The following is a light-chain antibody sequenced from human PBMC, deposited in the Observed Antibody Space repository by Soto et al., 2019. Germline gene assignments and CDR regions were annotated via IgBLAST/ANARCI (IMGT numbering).Light chain of an antibody. Sequence: EIVMTQSPATLSVSPGERAILSCRASQSISSNLAWYQQKPGQAPRLLIYGASTRATGIPARFSGSGSGTEFTLTISSLQSEDFAVYYCQQYKNWLTWTFGQGTKVDIK. V-gene: IGKV3-15*01. CDR3: QQYKNWLTWT. CDR1: QSISSN. CDR2: GAS. J-gene: IGKJ1*01.